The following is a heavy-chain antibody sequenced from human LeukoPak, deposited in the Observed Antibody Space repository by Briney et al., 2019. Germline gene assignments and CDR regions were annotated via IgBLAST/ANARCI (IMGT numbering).Heavy chain of an antibody. D-gene: IGHD1-1*01. CDR3: AKVLDPPYYFDY. CDR1: GFTFRSYG. J-gene: IGHJ4*02. V-gene: IGHV3-30*02. Sequence: HPGRSLRLSCAASGFTFRSYGMHWVRQAPGKGLEWVAFIRYDGSNKYYADSVKGRFTISRDNSKNTLYLQMNSLRAEDTAVYYCAKVLDPPYYFDYWGQGTLVTVSS. CDR2: IRYDGSNK.